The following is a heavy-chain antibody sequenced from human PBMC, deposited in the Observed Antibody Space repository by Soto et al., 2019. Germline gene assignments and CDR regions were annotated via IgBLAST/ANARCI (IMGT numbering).Heavy chain of an antibody. CDR3: ARGGGGVVVVAATRLSWFDP. J-gene: IGHJ5*02. CDR2: INHSGST. D-gene: IGHD2-15*01. Sequence: QVQLQQWGAGLLKPSETLSLTCAVYGGSFSGYYWSWIRQPPGKGLEWIGEINHSGSTNYNPSLKSRVTISLATSKNQFSLKLSSVTAADTAVYYCARGGGGVVVVAATRLSWFDPWGQGTLVTVSS. V-gene: IGHV4-34*01. CDR1: GGSFSGYY.